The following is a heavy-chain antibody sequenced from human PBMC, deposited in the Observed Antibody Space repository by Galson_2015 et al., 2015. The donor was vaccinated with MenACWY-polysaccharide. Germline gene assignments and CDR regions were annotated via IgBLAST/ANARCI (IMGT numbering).Heavy chain of an antibody. V-gene: IGHV2-5*02. CDR1: GVSLSTSGVG. D-gene: IGHD4-17*01. CDR2: IYWDDDK. CDR3: AHRTVRLRFEY. J-gene: IGHJ4*02. Sequence: PALVKPTQTLTLTCTFSGVSLSTSGVGVGWIRQPPGKALEWLALIYWDDDKRYSPSLKSRLSITKDTSKNQVVLTMTNMDPVDTATYYCAHRTVRLRFEYWGQGTLVTVSS.